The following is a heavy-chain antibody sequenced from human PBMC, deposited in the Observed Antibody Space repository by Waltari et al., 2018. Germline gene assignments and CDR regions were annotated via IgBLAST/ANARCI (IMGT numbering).Heavy chain of an antibody. CDR1: GFSLSHTRLG. CDR2: IFSNDEK. J-gene: IGHJ4*02. Sequence: QVTLKESGPVLVKPTETLTLTCTVSGFSLSHTRLGVSWIRQPPGKALEWLAHIFSNDEKSYSTSQKSMLTISKDTSKSQVVLTMTNMDPVDTATYYCAQIPGYSGSVRYTLDYWGQGTLVTVSS. CDR3: AQIPGYSGSVRYTLDY. V-gene: IGHV2-26*01. D-gene: IGHD3-10*01.